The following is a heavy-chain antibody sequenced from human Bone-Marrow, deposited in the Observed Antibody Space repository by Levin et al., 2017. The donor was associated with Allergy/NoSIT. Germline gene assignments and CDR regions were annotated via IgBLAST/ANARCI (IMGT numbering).Heavy chain of an antibody. V-gene: IGHV3-30*18. CDR2: ISYDGSNK. D-gene: IGHD3-3*01. CDR3: ANRGLWSGYSGLNGAFDI. CDR1: GFTFSSYG. J-gene: IGHJ3*02. Sequence: GESLKISCAASGFTFSSYGMHWVRQAPGKGLEWVAVISYDGSNKYYADSVKGRFTISRDNSKNTLYLQMNSLRAEDTAVYYCANRGLWSGYSGLNGAFDIWGQGTMVTVSS.